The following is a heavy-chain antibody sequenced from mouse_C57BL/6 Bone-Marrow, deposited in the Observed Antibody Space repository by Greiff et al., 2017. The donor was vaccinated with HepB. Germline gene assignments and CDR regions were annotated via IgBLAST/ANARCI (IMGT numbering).Heavy chain of an antibody. Sequence: VQLQQSGAELVRPGASVKLSCTASGFNIKDYYMHWVKQRPEQGLEWIGRIDPEDGDTEYAPQFQGKATMTADTSSNTAYLQLSSLTSEDTAVYYCTTFDTVVGEAMDYWGQGTSVTVSS. CDR3: TTFDTVVGEAMDY. V-gene: IGHV14-1*01. CDR1: GFNIKDYY. J-gene: IGHJ4*01. D-gene: IGHD1-1*01. CDR2: IDPEDGDT.